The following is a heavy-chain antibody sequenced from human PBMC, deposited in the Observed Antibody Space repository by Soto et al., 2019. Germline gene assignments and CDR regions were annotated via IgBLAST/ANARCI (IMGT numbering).Heavy chain of an antibody. Sequence: GGSLRLSCAASGFTFSSYAMSWVRQAPGKGLEWVSGIGSGGNTYYVDSVKGRFTISRDNSKNTLYLQMNSLRAEDTAVYYCAKEPELGPYWGQGTLVTV. CDR2: IGSGGNT. CDR3: AKEPELGPY. D-gene: IGHD7-27*01. J-gene: IGHJ4*02. CDR1: GFTFSSYA. V-gene: IGHV3-23*01.